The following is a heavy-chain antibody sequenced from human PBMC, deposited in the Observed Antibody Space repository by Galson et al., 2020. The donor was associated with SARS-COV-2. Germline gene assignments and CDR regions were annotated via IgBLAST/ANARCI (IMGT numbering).Heavy chain of an antibody. CDR1: GGSFSGYY. CDR2: INHSGST. J-gene: IGHJ6*02. D-gene: IGHD4-17*01. CDR3: ARGRAVTTFYYYYYGMDV. Sequence: SETLSLTCAVYGGSFSGYYWSWIRQPPGKGLEWLAEINHSGSTNYNPSLKSRVTTSVDTSKNQFSLKLSSVTAADTAVYYCARGRAVTTFYYYYYGMDVWGQGTTVTVSS. V-gene: IGHV4-34*01.